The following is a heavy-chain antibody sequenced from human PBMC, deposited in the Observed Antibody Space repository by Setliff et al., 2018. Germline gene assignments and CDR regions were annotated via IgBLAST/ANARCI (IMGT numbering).Heavy chain of an antibody. CDR1: GLTFSDHY. D-gene: IGHD2-15*01. Sequence: GGSLRLSCAASGLTFSDHYMDWVRQAPGKGLEWIGRIRSKANSNTLEYAVSLKGRVTISRDDSKDTVFLQMNSLKTEDTGTYYCSTGSDGWWGQGTLVTVSS. J-gene: IGHJ4*02. CDR3: STGSDGW. V-gene: IGHV3-72*01. CDR2: IRSKANSNTL.